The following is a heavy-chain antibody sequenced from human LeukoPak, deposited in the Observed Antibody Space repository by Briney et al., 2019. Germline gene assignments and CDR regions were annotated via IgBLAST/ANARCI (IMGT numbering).Heavy chain of an antibody. CDR3: ARGNHGDYYFDY. D-gene: IGHD4-17*01. Sequence: GASVKVSCKASGGTFSSYTISWVRQAPGQGLEWMGRIIPILGIANYAQKFQGRVTITADKSTSTAYMELSSLRSEGTAVYYCARGNHGDYYFDYWGQGTLVTVSS. CDR2: IIPILGIA. V-gene: IGHV1-69*02. CDR1: GGTFSSYT. J-gene: IGHJ4*02.